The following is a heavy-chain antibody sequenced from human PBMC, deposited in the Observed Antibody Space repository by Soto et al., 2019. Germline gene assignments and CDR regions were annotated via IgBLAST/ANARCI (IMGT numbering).Heavy chain of an antibody. J-gene: IGHJ3*02. V-gene: IGHV4-30-2*01. CDR2: IYHSGST. D-gene: IGHD6-13*01. CDR3: ARDRTAAEAFDI. CDR1: GGSISSGGYS. Sequence: SETLSLTCAVSGGSISSGGYSWSWIRQPPGKGLEWIGYIYHSGSTYYNPSLKSRVTISVDRSKNQFSLKLSSVTAADTAVYYCARDRTAAEAFDIWGQGRMVTVSS.